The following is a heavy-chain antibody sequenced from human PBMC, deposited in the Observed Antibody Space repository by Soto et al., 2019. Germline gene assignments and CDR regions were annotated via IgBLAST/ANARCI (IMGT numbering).Heavy chain of an antibody. V-gene: IGHV3-7*01. CDR2: INQDGSEK. CDR1: GFTFSNHW. D-gene: IGHD2-8*01. CDR3: VRNGGAFDY. J-gene: IGHJ4*02. Sequence: GGSLRLSCAASGFTFSNHWMAWVRQAPGKGLEWVANINQDGSEKYYVDSVKGRFTISRDNAKNSLSLQMDSLRADDTAVFYCVRNGGAFDYWGQGTLVTVSS.